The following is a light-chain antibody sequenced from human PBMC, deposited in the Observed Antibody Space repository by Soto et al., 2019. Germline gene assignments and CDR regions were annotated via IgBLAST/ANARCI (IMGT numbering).Light chain of an antibody. J-gene: IGLJ1*01. CDR1: SREVGGYKY. Sequence: SSLAQPASGSGAPGQSITLSRPGTSREVGGYKYVSWYQQHPGKAPKLMIYDVSNRPSGVSNRFSGSKSGNTASLTISGLQAEDEADYYCSSYTSSSTLPYVFGTGTKVTVL. V-gene: IGLV2-14*01. CDR2: DVS. CDR3: SSYTSSSTLPYV.